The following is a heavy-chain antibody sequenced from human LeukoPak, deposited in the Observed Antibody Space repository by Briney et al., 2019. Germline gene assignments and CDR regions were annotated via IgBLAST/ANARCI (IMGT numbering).Heavy chain of an antibody. CDR3: ARNYYESSGYYPWNFDY. J-gene: IGHJ4*02. V-gene: IGHV4-39*01. Sequence: SETLSLTCTVSGGSICSSSYWWGWIRQPPGKGLEWIANIYYSGSTHYNPSLKSRVTISIEKSKNQFSLKLSSVTAADTAVYYCARNYYESSGYYPWNFDYWGQGTLVTVSS. CDR2: IYYSGST. CDR1: GGSICSSSYW. D-gene: IGHD3-22*01.